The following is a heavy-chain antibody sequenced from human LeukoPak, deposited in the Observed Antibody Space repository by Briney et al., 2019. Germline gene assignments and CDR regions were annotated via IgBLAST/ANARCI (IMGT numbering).Heavy chain of an antibody. V-gene: IGHV1-2*02. CDR1: GYTFTGYY. CDR3: ARGVPVVVPAASPGRNWFDP. J-gene: IGHJ5*02. D-gene: IGHD2-2*01. CDR2: INPNSGGT. Sequence: GASVKVSCKAPGYTFTGYYMHWVRQAPGQGLEWMGWINPNSGGTNYAQKFQGRVTMTRDTSISTAYMELSRLRSDDTAVYYCARGVPVVVPAASPGRNWFDPWGQGTLVTVSS.